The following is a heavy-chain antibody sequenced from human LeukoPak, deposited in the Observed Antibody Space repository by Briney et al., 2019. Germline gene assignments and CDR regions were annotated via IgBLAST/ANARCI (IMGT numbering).Heavy chain of an antibody. CDR2: IYYSGST. CDR1: GGSISSYY. CDR3: ARDNNIVGATSWSDP. D-gene: IGHD1-26*01. Sequence: SETLSLTCTVSGGSISSYYWSWIRQPPGKGLEWIGYIYYSGSTNYNPSLKSRVTISVDTSKNQFSLKLSSVTAADTAVYYCARDNNIVGATSWSDPWGQGTLVTVSS. V-gene: IGHV4-59*01. J-gene: IGHJ5*02.